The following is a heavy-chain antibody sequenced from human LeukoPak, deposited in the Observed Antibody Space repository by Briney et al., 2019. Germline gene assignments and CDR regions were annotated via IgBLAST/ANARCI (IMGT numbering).Heavy chain of an antibody. CDR3: VRDGDDHQFAH. CDR1: GFTFRSHW. J-gene: IGHJ4*01. D-gene: IGHD7-27*01. Sequence: PGGSLRLSCAASGFTFRSHWMHWLRQAPGKGLVWVSRIKGDESYTNHADSVKGRFTISRDNAKNTLYLQMTSLRPEDHAIYYLVRDGDDHQFAHGGQGTLVTVSS. V-gene: IGHV3-74*01. CDR2: IKGDESYT.